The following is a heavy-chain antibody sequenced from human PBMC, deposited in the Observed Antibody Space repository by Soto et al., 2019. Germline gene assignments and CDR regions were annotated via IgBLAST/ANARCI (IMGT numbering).Heavy chain of an antibody. Sequence: PGESLKISCKGSGYSFTSYWIGWVRQMRGKGLEWMGIIYPGDSDTRYSPSFQGQVTISADKSISTAYLQWSSLKASDTAMYYCARVENYYDSSGYYFYYWGQGTLVTVSS. V-gene: IGHV5-51*01. J-gene: IGHJ4*02. CDR3: ARVENYYDSSGYYFYY. CDR1: GYSFTSYW. D-gene: IGHD3-22*01. CDR2: IYPGDSDT.